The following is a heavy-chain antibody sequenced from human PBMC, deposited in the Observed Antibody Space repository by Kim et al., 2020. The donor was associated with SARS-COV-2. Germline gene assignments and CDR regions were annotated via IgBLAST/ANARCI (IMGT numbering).Heavy chain of an antibody. CDR3: ARAPRDYYDSSGYEYFQH. V-gene: IGHV5-51*01. CDR2: IYPGDSDT. J-gene: IGHJ1*01. D-gene: IGHD3-22*01. CDR1: GYSFTSYW. Sequence: GESLKISCKGSGYSFTSYWIGWVRQMPGKGLEWMGIIYPGDSDTRYSPSFQGQVTISADKSISTAYLQWSSLKASDTAMYYCARAPRDYYDSSGYEYFQHWGQGTLVTVSS.